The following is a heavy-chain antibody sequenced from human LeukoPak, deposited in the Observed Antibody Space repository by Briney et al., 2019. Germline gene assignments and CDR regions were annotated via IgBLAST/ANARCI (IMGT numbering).Heavy chain of an antibody. V-gene: IGHV3-21*01. D-gene: IGHD6-19*01. CDR3: AGASGWSRYMDV. Sequence: GGSLRLSSAASGFTFSSYSMNWVRQAPGKGLEWVSSISSSSSYIYYADSVKGRFTISRDNAKNSLYLQMNSLRAEDTAVYYSAGASGWSRYMDVWGKGTTVTVSS. CDR1: GFTFSSYS. J-gene: IGHJ6*03. CDR2: ISSSSSYI.